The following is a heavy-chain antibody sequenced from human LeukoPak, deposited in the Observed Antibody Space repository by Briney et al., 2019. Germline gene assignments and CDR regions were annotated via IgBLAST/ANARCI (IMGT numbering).Heavy chain of an antibody. Sequence: SETPSLTCAVYGGSFSGYYWSWIRQPPGKGLEWIGEINHSGSTNYNPSLKSRVTISVDTSKNQFSLKLSSVTAADTAVYYCARVVYSPDYVWGSYRYRYYGMDVWGQGTTVTVSS. CDR2: INHSGST. V-gene: IGHV4-34*01. J-gene: IGHJ6*02. CDR1: GGSFSGYY. D-gene: IGHD3-16*02. CDR3: ARVVYSPDYVWGSYRYRYYGMDV.